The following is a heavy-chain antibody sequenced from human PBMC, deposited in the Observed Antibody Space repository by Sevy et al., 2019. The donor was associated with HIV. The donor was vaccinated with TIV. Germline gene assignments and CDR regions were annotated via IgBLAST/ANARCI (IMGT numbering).Heavy chain of an antibody. D-gene: IGHD3-10*01. V-gene: IGHV3-30*18. J-gene: IGHJ6*03. CDR2: ISYDGSNK. CDR3: AKDRDPDEHYYYYYYMDV. CDR1: GFTFSSYG. Sequence: GGSLRLSCAASGFTFSSYGMHWVRQAPGKGLEWVAVISYDGSNKYYADSVKGRFTISRDNSKNTLYLQMNSLRAEDTAVHYCAKDRDPDEHYYYYYYMDVWGKGTTVTVSS.